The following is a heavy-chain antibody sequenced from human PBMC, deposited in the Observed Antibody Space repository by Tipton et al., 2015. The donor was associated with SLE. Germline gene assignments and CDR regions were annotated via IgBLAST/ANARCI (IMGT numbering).Heavy chain of an antibody. CDR1: GFTFSSYA. CDR2: IYSGGST. Sequence: GSLRLSCAASGFTFSSYAMSWVRQAPGKGLEWVSVIYSGGSTYYADSVKGRFTISRDNSKNTLYLQMNSLRAEDTAVYYCARDRLHDFWSGYPRGYFDLWGRGTLVTVSS. D-gene: IGHD3-3*01. V-gene: IGHV3-23*03. J-gene: IGHJ2*01. CDR3: ARDRLHDFWSGYPRGYFDL.